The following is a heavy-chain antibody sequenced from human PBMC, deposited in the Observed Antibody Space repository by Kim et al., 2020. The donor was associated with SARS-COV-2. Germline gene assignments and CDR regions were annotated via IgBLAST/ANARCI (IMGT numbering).Heavy chain of an antibody. CDR2: IYYSGST. V-gene: IGHV4-39*01. Sequence: SETLSLTCTVSGGSISSSSYYWGWIRQPPGKGLEWIGSIYYSGSTYYNPSLKSRVTISVDTSKNQFSLKLSSVTAADTAVYYCARHLPTVTTLRTRIRYYGMDVWGQGTTVTVSS. CDR1: GGSISSSSYY. J-gene: IGHJ6*02. D-gene: IGHD4-17*01. CDR3: ARHLPTVTTLRTRIRYYGMDV.